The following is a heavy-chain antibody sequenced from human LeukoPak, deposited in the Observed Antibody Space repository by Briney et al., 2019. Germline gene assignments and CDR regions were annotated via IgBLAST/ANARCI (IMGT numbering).Heavy chain of an antibody. CDR2: MYYSGST. CDR1: GGSIGSTSYY. V-gene: IGHV4-39*01. J-gene: IGHJ4*02. CDR3: ARHSSMTTVTFDY. Sequence: KPSETLSLTCAVSGGSIGSTSYYWAWIRQPPGKGLEWIGSMYYSGSTYYNPSLKRRVTISVDTSKNQFSLKVSSVPAADTAVYYCARHSSMTTVTFDYWGQGTLVTVSS. D-gene: IGHD4-17*01.